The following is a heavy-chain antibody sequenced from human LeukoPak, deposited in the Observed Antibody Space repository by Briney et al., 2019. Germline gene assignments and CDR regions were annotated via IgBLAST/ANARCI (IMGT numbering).Heavy chain of an antibody. CDR3: AQDSVWFSGIDTTGYFDY. D-gene: IGHD3-10*01. Sequence: GRSLRLSCAASGFTFRGYAMHWVRQAPGKGLEWVAVISYDGTNKYYADSVEGRFTISRDNFKNMLYLQMNSLRADDTAVYFCAQDSVWFSGIDTTGYFDYWGQGTLVTVSS. V-gene: IGHV3-30*18. CDR2: ISYDGTNK. J-gene: IGHJ4*02. CDR1: GFTFRGYA.